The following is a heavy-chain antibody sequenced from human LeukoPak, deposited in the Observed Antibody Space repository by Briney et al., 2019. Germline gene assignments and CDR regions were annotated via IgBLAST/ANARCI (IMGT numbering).Heavy chain of an antibody. V-gene: IGHV3-74*01. CDR2: IKGDGSDT. D-gene: IGHD1-26*01. J-gene: IGHJ4*02. Sequence: GGSLRLSCAASGFTFSGHYMHWVRQAPGKGLVWVSHIKGDGSDTRYADSVEGRFIISRDNDKNTLYLQMNSLRAEDTGVYFCARDHRWSYDYWGQGTLVTVSS. CDR1: GFTFSGHY. CDR3: ARDHRWSYDY.